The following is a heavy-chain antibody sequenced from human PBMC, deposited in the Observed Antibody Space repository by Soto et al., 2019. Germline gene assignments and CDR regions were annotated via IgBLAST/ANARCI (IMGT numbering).Heavy chain of an antibody. Sequence: LRLCTPASGFTLSSYAMHWVRQAPGKGLEWVTVISYDGSNKYYSDSVNGRFTISRDNSKNPLYLQMNSLRAEDTAVYYCAREDGYSSSFDYWGEGNIVPISS. V-gene: IGHV3-30-3*01. D-gene: IGHD6-6*01. CDR1: GFTLSSYA. CDR2: ISYDGSNK. CDR3: AREDGYSSSFDY. J-gene: IGHJ4*02.